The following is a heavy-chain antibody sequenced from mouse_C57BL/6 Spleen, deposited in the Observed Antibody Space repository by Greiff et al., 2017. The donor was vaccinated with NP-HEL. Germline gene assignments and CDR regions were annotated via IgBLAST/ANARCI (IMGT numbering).Heavy chain of an antibody. V-gene: IGHV1-52*01. CDR1: GYTFTSYW. CDR2: IDPSDSET. D-gene: IGHD2-3*01. CDR3: ALADDGYYDAMDY. J-gene: IGHJ4*01. Sequence: QVQLQQPGAELVRPGSSVKLSCKASGYTFTSYWMHWVKQRPIQGLEWIGNIDPSDSETHYNQKFKDKATLTVDKSSSTAYMQLSSLTSEDSAVYYCALADDGYYDAMDYWGQGTSVTVSS.